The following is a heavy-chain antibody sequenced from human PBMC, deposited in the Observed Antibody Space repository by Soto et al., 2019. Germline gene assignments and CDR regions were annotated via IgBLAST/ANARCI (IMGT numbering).Heavy chain of an antibody. J-gene: IGHJ6*02. Sequence: SETLALTFTVSGGSISRYYWSWIRQPPGKGLEWIGYIYYSGSTNYNPSLKSRVTISVDTSKNQFSLKLSSVTAADTAVYYCARPLYGDYVMDVWGQGTTVTVSS. CDR2: IYYSGST. CDR1: GGSISRYY. V-gene: IGHV4-59*08. CDR3: ARPLYGDYVMDV. D-gene: IGHD4-17*01.